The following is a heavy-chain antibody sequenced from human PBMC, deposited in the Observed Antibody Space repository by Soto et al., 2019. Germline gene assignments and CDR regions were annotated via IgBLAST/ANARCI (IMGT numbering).Heavy chain of an antibody. V-gene: IGHV3-33*01. CDR2: IWYDGSNK. D-gene: IGHD3-10*01. CDR3: ARDAELRFGELFLWKLPKYYYYYMDV. CDR1: GFTFSSYG. J-gene: IGHJ6*03. Sequence: PGGSLRLSCAASGFTFSSYGMHWVRQAPGKGLEWVAVIWYDGSNKYYADSVKGRFTISRDNSKNTLYLQMNSLRAEDTAVYYCARDAELRFGELFLWKLPKYYYYYMDVWGKGTTVTVSS.